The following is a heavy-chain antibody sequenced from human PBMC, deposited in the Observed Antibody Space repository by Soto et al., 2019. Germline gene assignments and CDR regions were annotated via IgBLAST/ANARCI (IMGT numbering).Heavy chain of an antibody. CDR2: ISGSGSTI. J-gene: IGHJ4*02. CDR1: GFTFSSYA. Sequence: GGSLRLSCAASGFTFSSYAVSWVRQAPGKGPEWISSISGSGSTIYYADSVKGRFTISRDNAKNSLYLEMNSLRAEDTAVYYCARESEDLTSNFDYWGQGTLVTVSS. V-gene: IGHV3-23*01. CDR3: ARESEDLTSNFDY.